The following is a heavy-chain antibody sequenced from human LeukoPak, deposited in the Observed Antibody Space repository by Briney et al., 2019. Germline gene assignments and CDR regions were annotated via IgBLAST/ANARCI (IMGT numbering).Heavy chain of an antibody. V-gene: IGHV3-30-3*01. D-gene: IGHD3-22*01. Sequence: GGSLRLSCAASGFTFSSYAMHWVRQAPGKGLEWVAVISYDGSNKYYADSVKGRFTISRDNSKNSLYLQMNSLRAEDTAVYYCARGAYYYEDWGQGTLVTVSS. CDR2: ISYDGSNK. CDR3: ARGAYYYED. J-gene: IGHJ4*02. CDR1: GFTFSSYA.